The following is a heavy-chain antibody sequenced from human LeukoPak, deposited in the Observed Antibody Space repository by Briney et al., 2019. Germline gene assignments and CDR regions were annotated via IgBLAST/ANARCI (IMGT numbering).Heavy chain of an antibody. V-gene: IGHV4-39*01. CDR3: ASTYTNWGFY. Sequence: SETLSLTCTVSGGSISSSRYYWGWIRQPPGKGLEWIGSIYYSGSTYYNPSLKSRVTISVDTSKNQFSLKLSSVTAADTAVYYCASTYTNWGFYWGQGTLVTVSS. CDR2: IYYSGST. CDR1: GGSISSSRYY. J-gene: IGHJ4*02. D-gene: IGHD7-27*01.